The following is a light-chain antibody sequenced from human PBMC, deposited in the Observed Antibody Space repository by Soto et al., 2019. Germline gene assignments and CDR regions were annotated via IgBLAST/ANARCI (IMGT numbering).Light chain of an antibody. J-gene: IGKJ5*01. Sequence: EIVLTHSPGTLSLSPGERATLSCRASQSISSSYLAWYQQKPGQAPRLLIYGVSSRATGIPDRFSGSGSGTDFTLTISRLQPEDFAVYYCQQYGSSPFTFGQGTRLEIK. CDR3: QQYGSSPFT. CDR1: QSISSSY. V-gene: IGKV3-20*01. CDR2: GVS.